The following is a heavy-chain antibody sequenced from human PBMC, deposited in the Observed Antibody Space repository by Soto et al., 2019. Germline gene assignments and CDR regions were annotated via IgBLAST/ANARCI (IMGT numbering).Heavy chain of an antibody. D-gene: IGHD2-21*01. CDR2: ISGSGGST. CDR3: AKEPNRASGCGVLHWFDP. CDR1: GFTFSSYA. V-gene: IGHV3-23*01. J-gene: IGHJ5*02. Sequence: EVQLLESGGGLVQPGGSLRLSCAASGFTFSSYAMSWVRQAPGKGLEWVSAISGSGGSTYYADSVKGRFTISRDNSKDTLYLQMNSLRAEDTAVYYCAKEPNRASGCGVLHWFDPWGQGPLVTVSS.